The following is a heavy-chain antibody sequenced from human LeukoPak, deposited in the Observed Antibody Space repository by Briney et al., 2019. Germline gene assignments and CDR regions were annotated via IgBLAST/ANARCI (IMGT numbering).Heavy chain of an antibody. J-gene: IGHJ4*02. CDR2: IYYSGST. CDR3: ARRNGCNSDY. D-gene: IGHD5-24*01. CDR1: GGSISSGGYY. Sequence: SQTLSLTCTVSGGSISSGGYYWSWIRQHPGKGLEWMGYIYYSGSTYYNPSLKSRVTISVDTSKNQFSLKLSSVTAADTAVYYCARRNGCNSDYWGQGTLVTVSS. V-gene: IGHV4-31*03.